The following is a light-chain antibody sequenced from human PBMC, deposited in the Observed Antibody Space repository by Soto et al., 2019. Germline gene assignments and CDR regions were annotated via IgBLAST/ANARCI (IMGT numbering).Light chain of an antibody. Sequence: QSVLTQPASVSGSPGQSITISCTGTSSDVGGYNHVSWYQQHAGKAPRLMIYDVSYRPSGVSNRFSGSKSGNTAFLTISGLQDEDEADYYCKSFRRAFTYVFGTGTKLTVL. CDR2: DVS. V-gene: IGLV2-14*03. J-gene: IGLJ1*01. CDR1: SSDVGGYNH. CDR3: KSFRRAFTYV.